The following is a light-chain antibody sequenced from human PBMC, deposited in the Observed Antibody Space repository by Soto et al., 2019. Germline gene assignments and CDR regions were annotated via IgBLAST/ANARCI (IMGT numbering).Light chain of an antibody. CDR1: QDITND. CDR2: EAS. Sequence: DIQMTQSPSSLSASVGDRVTITCQASQDITNDLNWYQQKPGKAPKVLIYEASNLKTGVPSRFSGSGSGTDLTFTISSLQPEDIATYFCQQYDNVPLTFGGGTKVEIK. V-gene: IGKV1-33*01. J-gene: IGKJ4*01. CDR3: QQYDNVPLT.